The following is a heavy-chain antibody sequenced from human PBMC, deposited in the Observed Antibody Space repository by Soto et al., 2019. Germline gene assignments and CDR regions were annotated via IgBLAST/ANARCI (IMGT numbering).Heavy chain of an antibody. Sequence: QMHLMESGGGVVQPGRSLRLSCATSGFTFSNYGMHWVRQAPGKGLEWVAAIQSNGNKEYPADAVKGRFAISSDNSKNTLDPQMNSLGADDTAVYYCARGDCGRPCCYGFWGQGTLVTVSS. D-gene: IGHD2-2*01. CDR1: GFTFSNYG. J-gene: IGHJ4*02. CDR3: ARGDCGRPCCYGF. CDR2: IQSNGNKE. V-gene: IGHV3-33*05.